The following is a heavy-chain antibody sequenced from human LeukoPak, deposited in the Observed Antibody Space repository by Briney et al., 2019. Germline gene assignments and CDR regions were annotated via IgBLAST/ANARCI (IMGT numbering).Heavy chain of an antibody. CDR2: IYYSGST. J-gene: IGHJ4*02. CDR1: GGSISSSSYY. V-gene: IGHV4-39*07. CDR3: ARDHKYGGYADY. D-gene: IGHD5-12*01. Sequence: SETLSLTCTVSGGSISSSSYYWGWIRQPPGKGLEWIGSIYYSGSTYYNPSLKSRVTISVDTSKNQFSLNLSSVTAADTAMYYCARDHKYGGYADYWGQGTLVTVSS.